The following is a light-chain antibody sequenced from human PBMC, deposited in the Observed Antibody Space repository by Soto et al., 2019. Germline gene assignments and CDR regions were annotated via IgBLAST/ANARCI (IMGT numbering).Light chain of an antibody. J-gene: IGKJ4*01. CDR1: QSVSRSC. CDR3: QQYGSSSLT. Sequence: ESVFMQSPGTVSLSPGERATLSCGASQSVSRSCLAWYQQKPGQAPRLLIYGASSRATGIPDRFSGSGSGTDFTLTISRLEPEDFAVYYCQQYGSSSLTFGGGTKVEIK. V-gene: IGKV3-20*01. CDR2: GAS.